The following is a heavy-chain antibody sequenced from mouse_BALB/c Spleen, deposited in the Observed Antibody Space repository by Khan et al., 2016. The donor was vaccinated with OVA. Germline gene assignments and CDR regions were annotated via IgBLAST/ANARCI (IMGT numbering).Heavy chain of an antibody. CDR3: INHGSSAGWFSY. V-gene: IGHV1-7*01. D-gene: IGHD1-1*01. CDR1: GYTFTNYW. Sequence: QVQLQQSGAELAKPGASVKMSCRASGYTFTNYWMHWVKQRPGQGLEWIGYINPSTGYTEYNQKFKDKATLTADKSSSTAYMQLSSLTSEDSAVYYCINHGSSAGWFSYWGQGTLVTVSA. CDR2: INPSTGYT. J-gene: IGHJ3*01.